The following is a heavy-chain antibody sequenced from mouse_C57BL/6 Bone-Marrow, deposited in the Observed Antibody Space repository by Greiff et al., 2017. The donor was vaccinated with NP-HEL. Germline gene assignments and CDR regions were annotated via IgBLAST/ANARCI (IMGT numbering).Heavy chain of an antibody. D-gene: IGHD2-5*01. J-gene: IGHJ4*01. Sequence: EVKLQESGPGLVKPSQSLSLTCSVTGYSITSGYYWNWIRQFPGNKLEWMGYISYDGSNNYNPSLKNRISITRDTSKNQFFLKLNSVTTEDTATYYCARGVTHYYAMDYWGQGTSVTVSS. V-gene: IGHV3-6*01. CDR2: ISYDGSN. CDR1: GYSITSGYY. CDR3: ARGVTHYYAMDY.